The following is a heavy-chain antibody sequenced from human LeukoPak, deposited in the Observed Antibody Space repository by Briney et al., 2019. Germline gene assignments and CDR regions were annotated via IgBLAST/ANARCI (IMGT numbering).Heavy chain of an antibody. J-gene: IGHJ3*02. D-gene: IGHD2-2*01. CDR2: IYTSGSTP. CDR3: ATSPPVVPAAITAFDI. Sequence: SSETLSLTCTVSGGSINSYYWSWIRQSAGKGLEWIGRIYTSGSTPDYSPSLKSRVTMSIDTSKNQLSLQLSSVTAADTAVYYRATSPPVVPAAITAFDIWAKGQWSPSLQ. V-gene: IGHV4-4*07. CDR1: GGSINSYY.